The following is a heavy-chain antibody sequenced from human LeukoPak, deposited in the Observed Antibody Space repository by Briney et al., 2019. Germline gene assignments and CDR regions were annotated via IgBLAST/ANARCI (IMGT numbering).Heavy chain of an antibody. V-gene: IGHV5-51*01. CDR1: GYTFTSYW. CDR2: IYPGDSDT. CDR3: ARIVSCSDTSCYALDY. D-gene: IGHD2-2*01. Sequence: GESLKISCKGSGYTFTSYWIDWVRQMPGKGLEWIGIIYPGDSDTRYSPSFQGQVTISADKSISTAFLQWSSLKASDTAMYYCARIVSCSDTSCYALDYWGQGTLVTVSS. J-gene: IGHJ4*02.